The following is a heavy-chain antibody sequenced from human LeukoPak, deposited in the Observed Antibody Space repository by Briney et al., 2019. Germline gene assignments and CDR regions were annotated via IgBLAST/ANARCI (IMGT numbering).Heavy chain of an antibody. D-gene: IGHD4-17*01. CDR2: ISYDGSNK. V-gene: IGHV3-30-3*01. J-gene: IGHJ4*02. CDR3: ARDYGDYAPFDY. CDR1: GFTFSSYA. Sequence: GGSLRLSCAASGFTFSSYAMHWVRQAPGKGLEWVAVISYDGSNKYYADSVKGRFTISRDNAKNSLYLQMNSLRAEDTAVYYCARDYGDYAPFDYWGRGTLVTVSS.